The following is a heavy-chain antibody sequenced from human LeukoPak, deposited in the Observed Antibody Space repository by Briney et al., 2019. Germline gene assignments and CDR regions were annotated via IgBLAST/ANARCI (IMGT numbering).Heavy chain of an antibody. CDR1: GFTFSSYA. V-gene: IGHV3-30*04. D-gene: IGHD2-8*01. Sequence: GGSLRLSCEASGFTFSSYAMSWVRQAPGKGLEWVAVISYDGSSKYYADSVKGRFTISRDNSKNTLYLQMTSLRAEDTAVCYCARAHIVLMVYATVDNWGQGTLVTVSS. CDR3: ARAHIVLMVYATVDN. J-gene: IGHJ4*02. CDR2: ISYDGSSK.